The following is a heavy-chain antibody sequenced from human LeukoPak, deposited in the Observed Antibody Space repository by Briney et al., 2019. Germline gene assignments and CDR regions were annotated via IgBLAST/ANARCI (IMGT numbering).Heavy chain of an antibody. CDR1: GFTFSSYE. J-gene: IGHJ6*03. V-gene: IGHV3-48*03. D-gene: IGHD6-13*01. Sequence: PGGALRLSCAASGFTFSSYEMNWVRQAPGKGLEWVAYISRSGSNIYYADSVKGRFTISRDNAKNSLYLQMNSPRDEDTAVYYCAKVKLILWYVVSGHYYYYLDVWGKGTTVTVSS. CDR3: AKVKLILWYVVSGHYYYYLDV. CDR2: ISRSGSNI.